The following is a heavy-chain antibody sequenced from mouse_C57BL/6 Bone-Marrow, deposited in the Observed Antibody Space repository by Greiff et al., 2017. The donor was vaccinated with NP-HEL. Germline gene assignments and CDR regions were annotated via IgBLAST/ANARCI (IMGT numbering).Heavy chain of an antibody. CDR2: IRNKANGYTT. CDR1: GFTFTDYY. Sequence: EVKLMESGGGLVQPGGSLSLSCAASGFTFTDYYMSWVRQPPGKALEWLGFIRNKANGYTTEYSASVKGRFTISSDNSQSILYLQMNALRAEDSATYYCARYGGDYWGQGTSVTVSS. V-gene: IGHV7-3*01. J-gene: IGHJ4*01. CDR3: ARYGGDY.